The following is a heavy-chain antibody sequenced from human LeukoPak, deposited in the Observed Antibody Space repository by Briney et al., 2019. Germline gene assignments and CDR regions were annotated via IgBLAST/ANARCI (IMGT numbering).Heavy chain of an antibody. J-gene: IGHJ5*01. CDR3: AKDAQRGFNYSNSLES. D-gene: IGHD4-11*01. CDR1: GFTFSHYG. CDR2: IWSDGTNQ. Sequence: GRSLRLSCAAAGFTFSHYGMHWVRQAPGKGLEWVAVIWSDGTNQYYADSVKGRFTISRDDSGNTVYLQMNSLRPEDTGVYYCAKDAQRGFNYSNSLESWGQGTPVTVST. V-gene: IGHV3-33*06.